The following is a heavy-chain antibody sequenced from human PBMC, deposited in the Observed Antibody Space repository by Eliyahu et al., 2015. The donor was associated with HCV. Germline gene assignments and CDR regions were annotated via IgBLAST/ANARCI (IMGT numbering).Heavy chain of an antibody. D-gene: IGHD3-10*01. CDR3: AKCILRLGGSGSSYGLDV. CDR1: A. CDR2: IVPLFGMA. J-gene: IGHJ6*02. Sequence: AFSWVRQAPGQGLEWMGGIVPLFGMANYAQKFRGRVTITADESTSTAYMEVSSLRSEDTAVYYCAKCILRLGGSGSSYGLDVWGQGTTVTVSS. V-gene: IGHV1-69*01.